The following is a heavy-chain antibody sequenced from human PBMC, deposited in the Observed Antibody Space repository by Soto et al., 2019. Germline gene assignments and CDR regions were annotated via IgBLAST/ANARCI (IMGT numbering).Heavy chain of an antibody. Sequence: EMQLVESGEGLVQPGGSLRLSCAASGFTVSSSYMTWVRQAPGKGLEWVSVMYAGGTTYYAGSVKGRFTFSRDNSKNMLYLQMNNLRAEDTAVYYCAREFRDGSNTRLAFDPWVQGTLVTVSS. CDR3: AREFRDGSNTRLAFDP. CDR1: GFTVSSSY. V-gene: IGHV3-66*01. CDR2: MYAGGTT. D-gene: IGHD2-15*01. J-gene: IGHJ5*02.